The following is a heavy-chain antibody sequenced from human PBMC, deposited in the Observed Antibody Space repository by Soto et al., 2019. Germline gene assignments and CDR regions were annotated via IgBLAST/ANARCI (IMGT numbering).Heavy chain of an antibody. V-gene: IGHV3-48*02. CDR3: ARDHQSEGLGYDFDY. D-gene: IGHD5-18*01. Sequence: GGSLRLSCAASGFTFSSYSMNWVRQAPGKGLEWVSYISSSSSTIYYADSVKGRFTISRDNAKNSLYLQMNSLRDEDTAVYYCARDHQSEGLGYDFDYWGQGTLVTVSS. CDR2: ISSSSSTI. J-gene: IGHJ4*02. CDR1: GFTFSSYS.